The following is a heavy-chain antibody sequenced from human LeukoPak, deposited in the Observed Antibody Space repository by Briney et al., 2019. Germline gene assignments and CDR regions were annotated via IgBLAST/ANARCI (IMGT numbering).Heavy chain of an antibody. CDR3: ARGPTRSIAVAGTFDY. D-gene: IGHD6-19*01. Sequence: SETLSLTCTVSGDSISLYYWSWIRQPPGKGLEWIGYIYYTGSTKSNPSLKSRVTISVDTSKNQVSLKLSSVTAADTAVYYCARGPTRSIAVAGTFDYWGQGTLVTVSS. CDR2: IYYTGST. V-gene: IGHV4-59*01. CDR1: GDSISLYY. J-gene: IGHJ4*02.